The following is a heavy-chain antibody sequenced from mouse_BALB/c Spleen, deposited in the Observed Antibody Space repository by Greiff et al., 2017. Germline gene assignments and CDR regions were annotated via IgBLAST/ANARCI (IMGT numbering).Heavy chain of an antibody. D-gene: IGHD1-1*01. CDR1: GYTFTSYW. J-gene: IGHJ2*01. CDR3: ARYYYGSFDY. CDR2: INPSNGRT. V-gene: IGHV1S81*02. Sequence: VKLQQPGAELVKPGASVKLSCKASGYTFTSYWMHWVKQRPGQGLEWIGEINPSNGRTNYNEKFKSKATLTVDKSSSTAYMQLSSLTSEDSAVYYCARYYYGSFDYWGQGTTLTVSS.